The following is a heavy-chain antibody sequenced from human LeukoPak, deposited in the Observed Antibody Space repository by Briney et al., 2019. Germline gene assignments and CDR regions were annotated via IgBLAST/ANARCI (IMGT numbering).Heavy chain of an antibody. Sequence: KPSETLSLTCTVAGGPTLNYYWSWIRQPPGGGPEWIGYVYASENTNYNPSLKSRVTISVDTSKTQISLKLTSVTAADTAVYYCTRGTTLGRGVLRAYYYYYMVVWSKGTTVTVSS. D-gene: IGHD3-10*01. V-gene: IGHV4-59*01. CDR2: VYASENT. CDR3: TRGTTLGRGVLRAYYYYYMVV. CDR1: GGPTLNYY. J-gene: IGHJ6*03.